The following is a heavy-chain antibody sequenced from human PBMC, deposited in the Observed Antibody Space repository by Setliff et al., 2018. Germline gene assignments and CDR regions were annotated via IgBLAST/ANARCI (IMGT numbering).Heavy chain of an antibody. Sequence: ASVKVSCKASGYSFNSYYMHWVRQAPGQGLDWMGIINPGGGSSSSTEKFQGRVTMTRDTSASTVYMEMGNLTSDDTAVYYCARAGSAAAGRKGIFEYWGQGSLVTVSS. V-gene: IGHV1-46*02. CDR2: INPGGGSS. J-gene: IGHJ4*02. CDR3: ARAGSAAAGRKGIFEY. D-gene: IGHD6-13*01. CDR1: GYSFNSYY.